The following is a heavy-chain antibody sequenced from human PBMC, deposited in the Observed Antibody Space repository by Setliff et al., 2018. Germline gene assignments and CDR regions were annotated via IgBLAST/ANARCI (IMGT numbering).Heavy chain of an antibody. D-gene: IGHD5-12*01. CDR3: AGDPPYSGYAFHI. J-gene: IGHJ3*02. CDR2: IFSGGPT. V-gene: IGHV3-53*01. Sequence: HPGGSLRLSCAASGFTVSNTYMNWVRQAPGKGLEWVSVIFSGGPTYYADSVQGRFTISRDNSKNTVYLQMNSLRAEDTAVYYCAGDPPYSGYAFHIWGQGTMVTVSS. CDR1: GFTVSNTY.